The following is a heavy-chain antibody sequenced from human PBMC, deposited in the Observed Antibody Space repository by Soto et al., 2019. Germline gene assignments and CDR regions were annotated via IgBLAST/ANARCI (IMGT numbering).Heavy chain of an antibody. D-gene: IGHD4-17*01. Sequence: SETLSLTCALSGGSISSHGYSWSWIRQPPGKGLEWIGYIYHSGSTYYNSSLKSRVTISVDRSKNQFSLKLSSVTAADTAVYYCARHQTTVTSYDYWGEGTLVT. J-gene: IGHJ4*02. CDR2: IYHSGST. V-gene: IGHV4-30-2*01. CDR1: GGSISSHGYS. CDR3: ARHQTTVTSYDY.